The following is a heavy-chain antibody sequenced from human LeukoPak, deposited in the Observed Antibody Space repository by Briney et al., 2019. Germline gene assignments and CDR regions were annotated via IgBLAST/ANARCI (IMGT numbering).Heavy chain of an antibody. J-gene: IGHJ4*02. CDR1: GFTFSAFW. CDR3: AREIVGAASAYDY. D-gene: IGHD6-13*01. CDR2: IKDDGSQT. Sequence: GGSLRLSCASSGFTFSAFWLSWVRQAPGKGLERVANIKDDGSQTHYLDSVKGRFTIFRENAKNSLSLQMNDLRADDTAVYYCAREIVGAASAYDYWGQGTLATVSS. V-gene: IGHV3-7*03.